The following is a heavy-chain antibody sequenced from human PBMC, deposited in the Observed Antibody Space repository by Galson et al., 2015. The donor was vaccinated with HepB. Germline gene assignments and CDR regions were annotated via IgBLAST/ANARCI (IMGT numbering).Heavy chain of an antibody. Sequence: LRLSCAASGFTFSSYAMSWVRQAPGKGLEWVSAISGSGGSTYYADSVKGRFTISRDNSKNTLYLQMNSLRAEDTAVYYCAKGDQDPYNWNYLGAYYYYYGMDVWGQGTTVTVSS. CDR1: GFTFSSYA. V-gene: IGHV3-23*01. D-gene: IGHD1-7*01. CDR2: ISGSGGST. CDR3: AKGDQDPYNWNYLGAYYYYYGMDV. J-gene: IGHJ6*02.